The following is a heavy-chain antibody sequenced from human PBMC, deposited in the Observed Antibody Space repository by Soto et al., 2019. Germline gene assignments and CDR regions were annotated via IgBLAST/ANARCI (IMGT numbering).Heavy chain of an antibody. Sequence: EVQLVESGGGLVRPGGSLSLSCAASGFSFSSYTMTWVRQAPGQGLEWVSSFTTIPNYIYYADSVRGRFTISRDNAKNSLYLQMNSLRAEDTAVYYCAREIDFGDFFYYYYMDVWGKGTTVTVSS. CDR3: AREIDFGDFFYYYYMDV. V-gene: IGHV3-21*01. CDR1: GFSFSSYT. D-gene: IGHD4-17*01. CDR2: FTTIPNYI. J-gene: IGHJ6*03.